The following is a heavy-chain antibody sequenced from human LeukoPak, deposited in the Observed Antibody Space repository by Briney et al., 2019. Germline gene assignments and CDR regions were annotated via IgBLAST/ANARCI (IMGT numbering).Heavy chain of an antibody. Sequence: GGSLRLSCAVSGFTVSTYYMTWVRQVPGKGLEWVSVVYSGGSTYYADSVKGRFTISRDNSKNTLYLQMNSPRAEDTAVYYCAKGGYSNGRYYYYYMDVWGEGTTVTVSS. D-gene: IGHD5-18*01. V-gene: IGHV3-53*01. CDR1: GFTVSTYY. CDR3: AKGGYSNGRYYYYYMDV. J-gene: IGHJ6*03. CDR2: VYSGGST.